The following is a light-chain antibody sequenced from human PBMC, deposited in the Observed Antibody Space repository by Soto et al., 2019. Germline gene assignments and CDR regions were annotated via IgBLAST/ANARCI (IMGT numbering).Light chain of an antibody. CDR1: SSDVGGYDY. J-gene: IGLJ1*01. CDR2: EVT. Sequence: QYVLTQPASVSGSPGQSIAISCTGTSSDVGGYDYVSWYQQHPDKAPKLMIYEVTKRPSGVSNRFSGSKSGNTASLTISGLQPEDEADYYCSSHTSGSTRVFGSGTKLTVL. V-gene: IGLV2-14*01. CDR3: SSHTSGSTRV.